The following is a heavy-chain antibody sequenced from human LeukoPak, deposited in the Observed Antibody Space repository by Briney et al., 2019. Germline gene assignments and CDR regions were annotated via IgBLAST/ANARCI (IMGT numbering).Heavy chain of an antibody. V-gene: IGHV4-39*01. CDR3: ARLPSTYYYDSSGYFDY. J-gene: IGHJ4*02. D-gene: IGHD3-22*01. CDR2: IYYSGST. CDR1: GGSISSSSYY. Sequence: PSETLSLTCTVSGGSISSSSYYWGWIRQPPGKGLEWIGSIYYSGSTYYNPSLKSRVTISVDTSKNQFSLKLSSVTAADTAVYYRARLPSTYYYDSSGYFDYWGQGTLVTVSS.